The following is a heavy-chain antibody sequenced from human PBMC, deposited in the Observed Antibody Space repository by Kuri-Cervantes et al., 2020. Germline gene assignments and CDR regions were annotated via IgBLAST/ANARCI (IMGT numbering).Heavy chain of an antibody. J-gene: IGHJ4*02. Sequence: GESLTLASAASRLTLSDAWMSWVRQAARKGLEWVGRIKSKADGGTPDYAAPVKGRFTISRDDSQNTLYLQMNSLKTEDTAVYYCTTDHELPLDYWGQGTLVTVSS. CDR2: IKSKADGGTP. CDR1: RLTLSDAW. V-gene: IGHV3-15*01. CDR3: TTDHELPLDY. D-gene: IGHD1-26*01.